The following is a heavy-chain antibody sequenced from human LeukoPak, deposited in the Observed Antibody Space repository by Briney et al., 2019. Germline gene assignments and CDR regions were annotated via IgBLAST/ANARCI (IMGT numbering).Heavy chain of an antibody. D-gene: IGHD3-10*01. CDR3: ATLIGESLKTPNWFDA. CDR1: GFTFSSYA. CDR2: ISGSGGST. V-gene: IGHV3-23*01. Sequence: PGGSLRLSCAASGFTFSSYAMSWVRQAPGKGLEWVSAISGSGGSTYYADSVKGRFTISRDNSKNTVSLQTNSLRAEDTAVYYCATLIGESLKTPNWFDAWGQGTLVTVSS. J-gene: IGHJ5*02.